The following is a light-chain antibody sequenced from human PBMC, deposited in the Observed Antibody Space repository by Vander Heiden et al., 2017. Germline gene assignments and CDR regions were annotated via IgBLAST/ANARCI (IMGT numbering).Light chain of an antibody. Sequence: DIQITQSPSSLSAPVGDRVTITCRASQSISSYLNWYQQKPGKAPKLLIYAASSLQSGVPSRFSGSGSGTDFTLTISRLQPEDFATYYCQQSDSTPLTFGGGTKVEIK. CDR2: AAS. CDR1: QSISSY. CDR3: QQSDSTPLT. J-gene: IGKJ4*01. V-gene: IGKV1-39*01.